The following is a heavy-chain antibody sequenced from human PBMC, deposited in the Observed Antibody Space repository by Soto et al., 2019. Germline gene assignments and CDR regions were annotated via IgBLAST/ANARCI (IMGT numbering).Heavy chain of an antibody. CDR1: GGSITSSSYY. J-gene: IGHJ4*02. CDR2: IYYNRNT. D-gene: IGHD2-21*01. CDR3: AGFNDQSEPASILY. Sequence: SETLSLTCTVSGGSITSSSYYWGCIRQPPGKGLEWIGSIYYNRNTYYNPSLKSRLSISVDTSRNQFSLNLSSVTAADTAVYYCAGFNDQSEPASILYWGQGSLVTVSS. V-gene: IGHV4-39*07.